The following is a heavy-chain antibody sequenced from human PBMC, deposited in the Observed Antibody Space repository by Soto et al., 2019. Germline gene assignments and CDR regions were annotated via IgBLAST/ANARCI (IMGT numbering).Heavy chain of an antibody. CDR3: GRSPLANTAYYYYGMDV. Sequence: QVQLVESGGGVVQPGRSLRLSCAASGFTFSSYAMHWVRQAPGKGLEWVAVISYDGSNKYYADSVKGRFTISRDNSKNTLYLQMNSLRAEDTAVYYCGRSPLANTAYYYYGMDVWGQGTTVTVSS. J-gene: IGHJ6*02. CDR1: GFTFSSYA. D-gene: IGHD6-6*01. CDR2: ISYDGSNK. V-gene: IGHV3-30-3*01.